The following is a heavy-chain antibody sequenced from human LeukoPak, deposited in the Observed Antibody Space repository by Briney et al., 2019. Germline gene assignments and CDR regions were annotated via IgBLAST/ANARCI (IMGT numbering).Heavy chain of an antibody. Sequence: SETLSLTCAVYGGSFSGYYWSWIRQPPGKGLEWIGEINHSGSTNYNPSLKSRVTISVDTSKNQFSLKLSSVTAADTAVYYCARGGLTRYYCDSSGYPFDYWGQGTLVTVSS. D-gene: IGHD3-22*01. CDR1: GGSFSGYY. CDR3: ARGGLTRYYCDSSGYPFDY. J-gene: IGHJ4*02. CDR2: INHSGST. V-gene: IGHV4-34*01.